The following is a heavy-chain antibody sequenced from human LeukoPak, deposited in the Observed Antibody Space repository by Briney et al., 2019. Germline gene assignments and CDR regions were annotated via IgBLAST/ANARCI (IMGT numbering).Heavy chain of an antibody. CDR1: GFTFSRYP. V-gene: IGHV3-23*01. Sequence: GGSLRLSCAASGFTFSRYPMNWVRQAPGKGLEWVSAIRASGGSTYYADSVKGRFTISRDNSKNTLYLEMNSLRGEDTAEYYCAKSGQEVVVVAATDYWGQGTLVTVSS. J-gene: IGHJ4*02. CDR2: IRASGGST. CDR3: AKSGQEVVVVAATDY. D-gene: IGHD2-15*01.